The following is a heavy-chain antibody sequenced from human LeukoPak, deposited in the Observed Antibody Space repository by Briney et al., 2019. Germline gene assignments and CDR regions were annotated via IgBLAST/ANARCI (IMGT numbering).Heavy chain of an antibody. CDR2: INPHSGGT. CDR1: GYTFTDYY. Sequence: GASVKVSCEASGYTFTDYYIHWVRQAPGQGLEWMGWINPHSGGTNNTQKFQGRVTMTRDTSISTAYMELSRLRSDDTAVYYCAKDFPIQLWTRTPWFDPWGQGTLVTVSS. D-gene: IGHD5-18*01. V-gene: IGHV1-2*02. J-gene: IGHJ5*02. CDR3: AKDFPIQLWTRTPWFDP.